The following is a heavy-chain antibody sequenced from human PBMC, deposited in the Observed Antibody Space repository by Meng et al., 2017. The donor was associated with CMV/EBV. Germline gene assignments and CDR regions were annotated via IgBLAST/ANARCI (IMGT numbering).Heavy chain of an antibody. V-gene: IGHV4-30-4*08. CDR2: IYYSGST. CDR3: ARDNRRGGVDY. D-gene: IGHD3-3*01. Sequence: VQVPESGPGLVKPSQTPSLTCTVSGGSISSGDYYWSWIRQPPGKGLEWIGYIYYSGSTYYNPSLKSRVTISVDTSKNQFSLKLSSVTAADTAVYYCARDNRRGGVDYWGQGTLVTVSS. CDR1: GGSISSGDYY. J-gene: IGHJ4*02.